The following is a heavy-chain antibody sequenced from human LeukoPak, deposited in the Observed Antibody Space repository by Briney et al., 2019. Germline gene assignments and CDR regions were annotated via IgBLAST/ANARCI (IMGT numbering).Heavy chain of an antibody. J-gene: IGHJ4*02. CDR3: ARDWGYFDWLLDY. D-gene: IGHD3-9*01. V-gene: IGHV1-69*01. Sequence: SVKVSCKASGGTFSSYAISWVRQAPGQGLEWMGGIIPIFGTANYAQKFQGRVTITADESTSTAYMELSSLRSEDTAVYFCARDWGYFDWLLDYWGQGTLVTVSS. CDR2: IIPIFGTA. CDR1: GGTFSSYA.